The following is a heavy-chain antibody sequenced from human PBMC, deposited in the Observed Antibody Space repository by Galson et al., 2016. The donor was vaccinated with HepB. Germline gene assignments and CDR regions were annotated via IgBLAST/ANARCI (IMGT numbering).Heavy chain of an antibody. CDR3: ARVVTPGGFDS. CDR1: GFSLTAENMC. J-gene: IGHJ4*02. Sequence: PALVKPTQTLTLTCTFSGFSLTAENMCVSWIRQPPGKALEWLALIDWDGDEYYSTSLKTRLSISKDTSKSQVLLKMTNMDPVDTATYYRARVVTPGGFDSWGQGTLVTVSS. V-gene: IGHV2-70*01. D-gene: IGHD6-6*01. CDR2: IDWDGDE.